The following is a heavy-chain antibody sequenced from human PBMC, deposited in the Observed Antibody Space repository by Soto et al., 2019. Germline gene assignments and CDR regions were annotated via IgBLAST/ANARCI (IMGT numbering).Heavy chain of an antibody. J-gene: IGHJ5*02. CDR2: IWYDGTNK. D-gene: IGHD1-26*01. CDR3: ARLSSTSYYHDL. V-gene: IGHV3-33*01. CDR1: GFTFSSYA. Sequence: GGSLRLSCAASGFTFSSYAMHWVRQAPGKGLEWVAVIWYDGTNKYYGDSVKGRFTISRDNSQNTLYLEMNSLRADDTAVYYCARLSSTSYYHDLWGQGPLVTVS.